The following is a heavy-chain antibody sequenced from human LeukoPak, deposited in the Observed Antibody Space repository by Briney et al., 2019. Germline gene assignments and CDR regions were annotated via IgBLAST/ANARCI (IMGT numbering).Heavy chain of an antibody. V-gene: IGHV4-38-2*02. CDR1: GYSITSGYY. Sequence: SETLSLTCTVSGYSITSGYYWAWIRQSPGKGLEWIGSIYHSGNTYYNPSLKSRVIILVDTSKNQFSLQLGSETPTDTAVYYCARAGYCSGVSCYSAVPGKYWGQGALVTVSS. D-gene: IGHD2-15*01. J-gene: IGHJ4*02. CDR3: ARAGYCSGVSCYSAVPGKY. CDR2: IYHSGNT.